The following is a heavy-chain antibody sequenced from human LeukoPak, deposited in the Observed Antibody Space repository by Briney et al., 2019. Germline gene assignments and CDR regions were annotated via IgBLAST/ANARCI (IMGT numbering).Heavy chain of an antibody. V-gene: IGHV1-8*03. CDR3: ARASTDYYYMDV. D-gene: IGHD2/OR15-2a*01. CDR1: GYTFTSYD. CDR2: MNPNSGNT. J-gene: IGHJ6*03. Sequence: ASVKVSCKASGYTFTSYDINWVRQATGQGLEWMGWMNPNSGNTGYAQKFQGRVTITRNTSISTAYMELSSLRSEDTAVYYCARASTDYYYMDVWGKGTTVTVSS.